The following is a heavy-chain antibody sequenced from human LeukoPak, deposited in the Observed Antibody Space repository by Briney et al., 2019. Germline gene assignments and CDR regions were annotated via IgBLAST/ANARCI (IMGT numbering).Heavy chain of an antibody. CDR2: INPNSGGT. CDR3: ARGGRYSGYDLNY. CDR1: GYTFTGYY. Sequence: SVKVSCKASGYTFTGYYMHWVRQAPGQGLEWMGWINPNSGGTNYAQKFQGRVTMARDTSISTAYMELSRLRSDDTAVYYCARGGRYSGYDLNYWGQGTLVTVSS. D-gene: IGHD5-12*01. V-gene: IGHV1-2*02. J-gene: IGHJ4*02.